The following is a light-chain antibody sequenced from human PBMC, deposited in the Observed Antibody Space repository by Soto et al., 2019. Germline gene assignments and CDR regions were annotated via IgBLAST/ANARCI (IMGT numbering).Light chain of an antibody. CDR1: SSDVGTYNL. V-gene: IGLV2-23*03. J-gene: IGLJ3*02. Sequence: QSVLTQPASVSGSPGQSITISCTGPSSDVGTYNLVSWYQQHPGKAPKLMIYEGSRRRSWVSNRFSGSKSGNTASLTISGLQAEDEADYYCCSYAGSSTFWVFGGGTKLTVL. CDR2: EGS. CDR3: CSYAGSSTFWV.